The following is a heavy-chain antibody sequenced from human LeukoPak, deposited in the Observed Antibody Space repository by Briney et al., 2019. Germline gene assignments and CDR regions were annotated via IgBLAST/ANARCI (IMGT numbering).Heavy chain of an antibody. CDR3: ASQYYDILTGYYSPFDY. V-gene: IGHV3-30-3*01. J-gene: IGHJ4*02. D-gene: IGHD3-9*01. Sequence: GGSLRLSCAASGFTFSSYAIHWVRQAPGKGLEWVAVISYDGSNKYYADSVKGRFTISRDNSKNTLYLQMNSLRAKDTAVYYCASQYYDILTGYYSPFDYWGQGTLVTVSS. CDR2: ISYDGSNK. CDR1: GFTFSSYA.